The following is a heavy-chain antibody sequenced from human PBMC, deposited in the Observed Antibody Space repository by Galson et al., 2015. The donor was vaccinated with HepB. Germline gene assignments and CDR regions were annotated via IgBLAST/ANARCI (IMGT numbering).Heavy chain of an antibody. CDR2: INTITGNP. D-gene: IGHD1-26*01. V-gene: IGHV7-4-1*02. CDR1: GYTFSSYL. CDR3: ARDRDSGSYSFYFDD. J-gene: IGHJ4*02. Sequence: SVKVSCKASGYTFSSYLMNWVRQAPGQGLEWMGWINTITGNPTYAQGFTGRFVFSLDTSVSTAYLQISSLKAEDTAVYYCARDRDSGSYSFYFDDWGQGTLVTVSS.